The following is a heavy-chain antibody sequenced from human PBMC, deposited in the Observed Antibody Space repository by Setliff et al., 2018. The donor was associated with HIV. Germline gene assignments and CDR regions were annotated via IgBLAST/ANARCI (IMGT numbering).Heavy chain of an antibody. CDR2: ISGHSDSR. J-gene: IGHJ4*02. CDR3: ARGWELNV. CDR1: GYTFTSYY. V-gene: IGHV1-2*07. D-gene: IGHD1-7*01. Sequence: ASVQVSCKASGYTFTSYYMHWVRQAPGQGLEWMGWISGHSDSRKYGRQFQGRVTLTMETSTATAVMELTSLTYDDTAVYYCARGWELNVWGQGSLVTVSS.